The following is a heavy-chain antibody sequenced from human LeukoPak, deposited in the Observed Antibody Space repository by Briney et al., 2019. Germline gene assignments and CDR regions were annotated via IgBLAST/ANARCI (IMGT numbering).Heavy chain of an antibody. Sequence: ASVKVSCKASAYTFTNYDINWVRQATGQGLEWMGWMKPNSGNTGYAQKFQGRVTMTRNTSITTAYMELSSLTSEDTAVYYCATSIVGGTTVGPWGQGTLVTVSS. D-gene: IGHD1-7*01. V-gene: IGHV1-8*01. CDR1: AYTFTNYD. J-gene: IGHJ5*02. CDR2: MKPNSGNT. CDR3: ATSIVGGTTVGP.